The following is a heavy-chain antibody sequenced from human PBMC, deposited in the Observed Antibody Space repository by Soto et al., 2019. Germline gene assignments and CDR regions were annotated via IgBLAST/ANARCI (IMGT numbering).Heavy chain of an antibody. Sequence: GASVKVSCKASGYTFTSYAMHWVRQAPGQRLEWMGWINAGNGNTKYSQKFQGRVTITRDTSASTAYMELSSLRSEDTTVYYCARAGIAAAGTLFDYWGQGTLVTVSS. CDR3: ARAGIAAAGTLFDY. D-gene: IGHD6-13*01. V-gene: IGHV1-3*01. CDR1: GYTFTSYA. CDR2: INAGNGNT. J-gene: IGHJ4*02.